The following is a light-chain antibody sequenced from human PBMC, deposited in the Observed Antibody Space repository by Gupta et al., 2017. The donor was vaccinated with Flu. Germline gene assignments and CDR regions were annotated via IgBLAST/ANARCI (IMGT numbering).Light chain of an antibody. J-gene: IGLJ1*01. V-gene: IGLV2-14*01. CDR2: EVS. CDR1: SSDVGGYNY. Sequence: QSALTQPASVSGSPGQSITISCTGTSSDVGGYNYFSWYQQHPANTPNLMIYEVSKRPAGVATRFSVSKAGNTASLTISGRQEEDEADYYCNADTSSSTFVFGTGTKVTVL. CDR3: NADTSSSTFV.